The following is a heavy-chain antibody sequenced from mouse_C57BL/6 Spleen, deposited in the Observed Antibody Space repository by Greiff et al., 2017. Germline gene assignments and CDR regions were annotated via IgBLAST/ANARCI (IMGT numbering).Heavy chain of an antibody. Sequence: VQLKESGGGLVKPGGSLKLSCAASGFTFSSYAMSWVRQTPEKRLEWVATISDGGSYTYYPDNVKGRFTISRDNAKNNLYLQMSHLKSEDTAMYYCAREAYYSYYFDYWGQGTTLTVSS. V-gene: IGHV5-4*01. CDR3: AREAYYSYYFDY. D-gene: IGHD2-10*01. CDR1: GFTFSSYA. CDR2: ISDGGSYT. J-gene: IGHJ2*01.